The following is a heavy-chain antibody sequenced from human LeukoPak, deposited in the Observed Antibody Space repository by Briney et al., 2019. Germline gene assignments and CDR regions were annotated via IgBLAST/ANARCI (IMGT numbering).Heavy chain of an antibody. D-gene: IGHD1-26*01. Sequence: TSQTLSPTCTVSGGSISIGSYYWSWIRQPAGKGLEWIGRIYTSGSTNYNPSLKSRVTISVDTSKNQFSLKLSSVTAADTAVYYCARDQNQWELLVYWGQGTLVTVSS. CDR2: IYTSGST. CDR1: GGSISIGSYY. J-gene: IGHJ4*02. CDR3: ARDQNQWELLVY. V-gene: IGHV4-61*02.